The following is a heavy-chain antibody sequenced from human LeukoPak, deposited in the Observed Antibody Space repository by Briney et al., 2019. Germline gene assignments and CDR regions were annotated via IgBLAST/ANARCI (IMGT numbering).Heavy chain of an antibody. D-gene: IGHD6-13*01. J-gene: IGHJ6*03. CDR1: GFTVSSNY. CDR2: INWNGGNI. Sequence: RSGGSLRLSCAASGFTVSSNYMSWVRQAPGKGLEWVSGINWNGGNIGYADSVKGRFTISRDNAKNSLYVQMNSLRAEDTALYYCAKDIAAAGTSGGYMDVWGKGTTVTISS. CDR3: AKDIAAAGTSGGYMDV. V-gene: IGHV3-20*04.